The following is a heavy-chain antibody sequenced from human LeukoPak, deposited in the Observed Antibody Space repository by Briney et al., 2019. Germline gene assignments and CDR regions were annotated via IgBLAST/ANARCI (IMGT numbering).Heavy chain of an antibody. V-gene: IGHV4-4*02. J-gene: IGHJ4*02. Sequence: SETLSLTCAVSGGSISSSNWWSWVRQPPGKGLEWIGDIYHSGSTNYSPSLKSRVTISVDKSKNQLSLNLSSVTAADTAVYYCARGITLIRGVISFDYWGQGTLVTVSS. CDR2: IYHSGST. CDR1: GGSISSSNW. CDR3: ARGITLIRGVISFDY. D-gene: IGHD3-10*01.